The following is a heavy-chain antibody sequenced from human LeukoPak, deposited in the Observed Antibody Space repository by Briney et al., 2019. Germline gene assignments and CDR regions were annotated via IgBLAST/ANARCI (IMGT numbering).Heavy chain of an antibody. CDR3: AKARSLGVTAAIND. J-gene: IGHJ4*02. CDR1: GFTFSSFA. D-gene: IGHD2-2*02. V-gene: IGHV3-23*01. Sequence: PGGSLRLSCAASGFTFSSFAMNWVRQAPGEGLEWVSSVSDSDENTYYADSVKGRFTISRDNSRNTLFLQMDTLRAEDTAVYYCAKARSLGVTAAINDWGQGTLVTVSS. CDR2: VSDSDENT.